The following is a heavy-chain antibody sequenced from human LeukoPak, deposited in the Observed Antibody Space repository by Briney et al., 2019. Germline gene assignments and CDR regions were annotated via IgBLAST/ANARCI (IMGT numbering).Heavy chain of an antibody. Sequence: GGSLRLSCAASGFTFSSYAMHWVRQAPGKGLEWVAVISYDGSNKYYADSVKGRFTISRDNSKNTLYLQMNSLRAEDTAVYYCAKETSMHYFDYWGQGTLVTVSS. V-gene: IGHV3-30*18. J-gene: IGHJ4*02. CDR3: AKETSMHYFDY. CDR1: GFTFSSYA. D-gene: IGHD2/OR15-2a*01. CDR2: ISYDGSNK.